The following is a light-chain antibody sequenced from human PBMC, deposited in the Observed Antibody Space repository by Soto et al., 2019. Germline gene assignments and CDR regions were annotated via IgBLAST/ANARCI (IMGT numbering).Light chain of an antibody. V-gene: IGKV1-33*01. CDR2: DAS. CDR3: KQYDNLPL. CDR1: QDISNY. J-gene: IGKJ3*01. Sequence: DIHMAEPRSWLSGSVGERATSSYQASQDISNYLNWYQQKPGKAPKLLIYDASNLETGVPSRFSGSGSGTDFTSTISSPQPEDIATYYCKQYDNLPLFGPGTKVDIK.